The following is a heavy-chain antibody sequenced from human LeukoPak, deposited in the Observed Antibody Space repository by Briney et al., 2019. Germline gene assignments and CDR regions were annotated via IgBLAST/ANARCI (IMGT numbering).Heavy chain of an antibody. CDR3: ARALRGAAAGNYYFDS. CDR2: INHSGST. CDR1: GGSCSGYY. D-gene: IGHD6-13*01. J-gene: IGHJ4*02. Sequence: SETLSLTCAGYGGSCSGYYWSWIRQPPGKGLEWIGEINHSGSTNYNPSLKSRVTISVDTSKNQFSLKLSSVTAADTAVYYCARALRGAAAGNYYFDSWGQGTLVTVSS. V-gene: IGHV4-34*01.